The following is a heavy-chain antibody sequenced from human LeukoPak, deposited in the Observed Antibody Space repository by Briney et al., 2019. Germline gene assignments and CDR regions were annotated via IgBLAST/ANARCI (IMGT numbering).Heavy chain of an antibody. CDR1: GGSIRSYY. J-gene: IGHJ6*03. CDR2: IYYSGST. D-gene: IGHD4-23*01. Sequence: PSETLSLTCAVSGGSIRSYYWSWIRQPPGKGLEWIGYIYYSGSTNYNPSLKSRVTISVDTSKNQFSLKLSSMTAADTAVYYCARIGGNLGYYYYYYMDVWGKGTTVTVSS. V-gene: IGHV4-59*12. CDR3: ARIGGNLGYYYYYYMDV.